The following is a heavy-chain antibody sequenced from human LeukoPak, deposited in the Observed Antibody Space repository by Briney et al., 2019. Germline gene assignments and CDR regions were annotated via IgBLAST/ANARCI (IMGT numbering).Heavy chain of an antibody. CDR1: GFPFSSYW. J-gene: IGHJ4*02. V-gene: IGHV3-7*03. Sequence: GGSLRLSCVASGFPFSSYWMTWVRQAPGKGLEWVANIKQDGSKKSYVDSVKDRFTISRDNAKNSLYLQMNSLRAEDTAVYYCARGSGDFDYWGQGALVTVSS. CDR2: IKQDGSKK. D-gene: IGHD1-26*01. CDR3: ARGSGDFDY.